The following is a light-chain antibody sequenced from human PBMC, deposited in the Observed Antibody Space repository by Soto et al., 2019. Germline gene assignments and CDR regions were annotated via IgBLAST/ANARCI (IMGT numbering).Light chain of an antibody. CDR1: SSDVGNYNY. Sequence: QSVLTQPPSASGSPGQSVTISCTGTSSDVGNYNYVSWYQQYPGKAPNLLIYGVTNRPSGVSYRFSGSKSGSTASLTISGLRDEDEADYYCSSYSTSFFYVFGTGTKVTVL. V-gene: IGLV2-14*03. J-gene: IGLJ1*01. CDR3: SSYSTSFFYV. CDR2: GVT.